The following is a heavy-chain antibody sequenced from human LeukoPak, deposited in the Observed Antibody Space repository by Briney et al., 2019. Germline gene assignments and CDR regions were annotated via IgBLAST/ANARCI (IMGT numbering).Heavy chain of an antibody. V-gene: IGHV3-NL1*01. Sequence: GGSLRLSCAASGFTFSSYGMHWVRQAPGKGLEWVSVIYSGGSTYYADSVKGRFTISRDNSKNTLYLQMNSLRAEDTAVYFCAKDRGGGTCNFDYWGQGTLVTVSS. CDR1: GFTFSSYG. J-gene: IGHJ4*02. CDR2: IYSGGST. CDR3: AKDRGGGTCNFDY. D-gene: IGHD2-15*01.